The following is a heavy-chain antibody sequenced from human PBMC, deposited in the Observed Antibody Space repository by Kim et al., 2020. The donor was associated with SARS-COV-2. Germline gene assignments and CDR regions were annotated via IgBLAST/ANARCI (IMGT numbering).Heavy chain of an antibody. Sequence: GGSLRLSCAASGFTFSNAWMSWVRQAPGKGLEWVARIKSKTDGGTTDYAATVKGRFTISRDDSKNTLYLQMNSLKTEDTAVYYCTTDPGDYEGYYYGMDVWGQGTTVTVSS. CDR3: TTDPGDYEGYYYGMDV. J-gene: IGHJ6*02. CDR2: IKSKTDGGTT. CDR1: GFTFSNAW. D-gene: IGHD4-17*01. V-gene: IGHV3-15*01.